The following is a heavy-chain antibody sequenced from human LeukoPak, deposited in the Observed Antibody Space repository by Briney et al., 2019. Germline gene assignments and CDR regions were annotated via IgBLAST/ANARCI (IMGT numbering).Heavy chain of an antibody. D-gene: IGHD5-24*01. CDR1: GAPISSNNW. CDR2: IYHSGST. Sequence: PSGTLSLTCAVSGAPISSNNWWWSWVRQPPGKGLEWIGEIYHSGSTNYNPSLKSRVTISVDTSKNQFSLKLSSVTAADTALYYCARVNGDGYSPSDYWGQGTLVTVSS. J-gene: IGHJ4*02. V-gene: IGHV4-4*02. CDR3: ARVNGDGYSPSDY.